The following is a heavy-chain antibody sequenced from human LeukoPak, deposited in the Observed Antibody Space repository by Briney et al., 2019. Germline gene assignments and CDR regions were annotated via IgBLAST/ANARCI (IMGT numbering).Heavy chain of an antibody. CDR2: IYYSGST. Sequence: PSETLSLTCTVSGGSISSYYWSWIRQPPGKGLEWIGYIYYSGSTNYNPSLKSRVTISVDTSKNQFSLRLSSVTAADTAVYYCARDSGYSSGWYIGYWGQGTLVTVSS. CDR1: GGSISSYY. CDR3: ARDSGYSSGWYIGY. J-gene: IGHJ4*02. V-gene: IGHV4-59*01. D-gene: IGHD6-19*01.